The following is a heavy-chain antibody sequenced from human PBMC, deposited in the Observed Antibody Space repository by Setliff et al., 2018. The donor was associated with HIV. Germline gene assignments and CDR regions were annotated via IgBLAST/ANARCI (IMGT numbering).Heavy chain of an antibody. Sequence: PVGSLRLSCAASGFTFDDYAMHWVRQTPGKDLEWVSGISWNSDNIDYADSVKGRFTISRDNAKNSLYLQMNSLRAEDTAVYYCARGYSYGYYFDYWGQGTLVTVSS. CDR3: ARGYSYGYYFDY. J-gene: IGHJ4*02. CDR1: GFTFDDYA. V-gene: IGHV3-9*01. D-gene: IGHD5-18*01. CDR2: ISWNSDNI.